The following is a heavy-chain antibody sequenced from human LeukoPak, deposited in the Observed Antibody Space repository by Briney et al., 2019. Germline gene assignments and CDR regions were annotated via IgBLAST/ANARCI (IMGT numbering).Heavy chain of an antibody. V-gene: IGHV1-46*01. Sequence: ASVKVSCKASGYTFTSYGISWVRQAPGQGLEWMGIINPSGGSTSYAQKFQGRVTMTRDTSTSTVYMELSSLRSEDTAVYYCARAYYDSSGYYRNRPEYFQHWGQGTLVTVSS. CDR3: ARAYYDSSGYYRNRPEYFQH. CDR1: GYTFTSYG. CDR2: INPSGGST. J-gene: IGHJ1*01. D-gene: IGHD3-22*01.